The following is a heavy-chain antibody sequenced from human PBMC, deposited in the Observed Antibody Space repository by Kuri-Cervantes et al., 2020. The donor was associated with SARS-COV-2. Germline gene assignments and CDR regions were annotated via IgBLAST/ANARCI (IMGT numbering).Heavy chain of an antibody. Sequence: SGPTLVKPTQTRTLTCTFSGFSLITRGMCVSWIRQPPGKALEWLALIDWIDDKYYSTSLKTRLTISKDTSKNQVVLTMTNMDPVYTATYYCARNYFGSGSPPDYWGQGTLVTVSS. CDR2: IDWIDDK. J-gene: IGHJ4*02. CDR1: GFSLITRGMC. CDR3: ARNYFGSGSPPDY. D-gene: IGHD3-10*01. V-gene: IGHV2-70*12.